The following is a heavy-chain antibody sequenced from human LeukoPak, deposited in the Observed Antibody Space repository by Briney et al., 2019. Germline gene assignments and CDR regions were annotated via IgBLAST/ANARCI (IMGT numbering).Heavy chain of an antibody. CDR3: ASVGGSGSSVY. D-gene: IGHD3-10*01. CDR1: GFTFSSYE. J-gene: IGHJ4*02. Sequence: GGSLRLSCAASGFTFSSYEMNWVRQAPGKGLEWVSYISSSGSTIYYADSVKGRFTISRDNAKNSLYLQMNSLRAEDTAVYYCASVGGSGSSVYWGQGTLVTVSS. CDR2: ISSSGSTI. V-gene: IGHV3-48*03.